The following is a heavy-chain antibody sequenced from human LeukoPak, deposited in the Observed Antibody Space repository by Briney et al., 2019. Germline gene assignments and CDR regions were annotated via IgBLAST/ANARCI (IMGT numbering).Heavy chain of an antibody. J-gene: IGHJ4*02. D-gene: IGHD3-22*01. Sequence: ASVKVSCKASGYTFTSYGISWVRQAPGQGLEWMGWISAYNGNTNYAQKLQGRVTMTTDTSTSTAHMELRSLRSDDTAVYYCARAQSVYDSSGYYHVDDYWGQGTLVTVSS. CDR1: GYTFTSYG. V-gene: IGHV1-18*01. CDR3: ARAQSVYDSSGYYHVDDY. CDR2: ISAYNGNT.